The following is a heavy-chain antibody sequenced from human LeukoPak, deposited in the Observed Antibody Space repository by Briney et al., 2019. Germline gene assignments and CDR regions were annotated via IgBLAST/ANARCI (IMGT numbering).Heavy chain of an antibody. CDR2: IYYSGST. V-gene: IGHV4-31*03. CDR3: ARQLGYCSSTSCYVVY. Sequence: SETLSLTCTVSGGSISSGGYYWSWIRQYPGKGLVWIGYIYYSGSTYYNPSLKSRVTISVDTSKNQFSLKLSSVTAADTAVYYCARQLGYCSSTSCYVVYWGQGTLVTVSS. CDR1: GGSISSGGYY. D-gene: IGHD2-2*01. J-gene: IGHJ4*02.